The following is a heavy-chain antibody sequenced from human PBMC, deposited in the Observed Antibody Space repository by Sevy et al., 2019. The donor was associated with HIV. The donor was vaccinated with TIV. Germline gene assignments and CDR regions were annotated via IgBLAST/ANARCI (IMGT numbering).Heavy chain of an antibody. V-gene: IGHV3-15*01. CDR3: PTGPSSIGATWLFDS. J-gene: IGHJ4*02. Sequence: GGSLRLSCTASGFTFTNAWMSWVRQAPGKGLEWVGRIKSKTDGGTTDYAAPVKGRFTISRDDSKNTLYLQMNSLKIEKTPVYYFPTGPSSIGATWLFDSWAQETLAPVSS. D-gene: IGHD5-12*01. CDR1: GFTFTNAW. CDR2: IKSKTDGGTT.